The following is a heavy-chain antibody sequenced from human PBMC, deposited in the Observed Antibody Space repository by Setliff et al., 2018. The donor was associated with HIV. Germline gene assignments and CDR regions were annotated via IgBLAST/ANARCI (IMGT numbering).Heavy chain of an antibody. J-gene: IGHJ5*01. CDR2: IYGGGST. V-gene: IGHV4-4*09. CDR1: GDSIGTYS. Sequence: SETLSLTCAVSGDSIGTYSWHWIRQPPGKGLEWIGYIYGGGSTGYNPSLTSRVTMSADTPNNRFALKLSPVTAADTAVYYCARRAVQDGSVTSSNWFESWGQGTLVTVSS. CDR3: ARRAVQDGSVTSSNWFES. D-gene: IGHD2-2*01.